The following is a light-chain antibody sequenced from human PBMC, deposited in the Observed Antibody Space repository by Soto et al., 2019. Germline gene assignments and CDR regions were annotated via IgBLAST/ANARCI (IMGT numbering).Light chain of an antibody. CDR2: WAS. CDR3: QQYYSPPRYT. J-gene: IGKJ2*01. CDR1: QNVLYSSNNKNL. Sequence: DIVMTQSPEYLAVSLGERATINCKSSQNVLYSSNNKNLIAWYQQKPGQPPKLIVYWASTAESGVPDRISGSGAGRDFTLTSSSLQAEDVAVYYCQQYYSPPRYTFGQGTRLEIK. V-gene: IGKV4-1*01.